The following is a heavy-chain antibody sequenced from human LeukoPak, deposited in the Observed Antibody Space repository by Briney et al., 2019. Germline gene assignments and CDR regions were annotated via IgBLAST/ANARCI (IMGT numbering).Heavy chain of an antibody. V-gene: IGHV1-46*01. Sequence: EASVKVSCKASGYTLTNYYMHWVRQAPGQGLEWMGIINPSGGSTSYSQTFQGRVTMTRDTSTSTVYMELSSLRSEDTAVYYCARPYYDFLTGSYYFDYWGQGTLVTVSS. D-gene: IGHD3-9*01. CDR3: ARPYYDFLTGSYYFDY. CDR2: INPSGGST. CDR1: GYTLTNYY. J-gene: IGHJ4*02.